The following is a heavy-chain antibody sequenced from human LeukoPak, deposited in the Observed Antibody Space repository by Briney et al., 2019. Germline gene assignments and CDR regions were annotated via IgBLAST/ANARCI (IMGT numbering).Heavy chain of an antibody. J-gene: IGHJ6*02. Sequence: GGSLRLSCAASGFTFSSYAMHWVRQAPGKGLEWVAVMSYDGGHKYYAASVKGRFTISRDNSKNTLYLQMNSLRAEDTAVYYCAKGQLVDYGMDVWGQGTTVTVSS. CDR1: GFTFSSYA. CDR2: MSYDGGHK. D-gene: IGHD2-15*01. CDR3: AKGQLVDYGMDV. V-gene: IGHV3-30*18.